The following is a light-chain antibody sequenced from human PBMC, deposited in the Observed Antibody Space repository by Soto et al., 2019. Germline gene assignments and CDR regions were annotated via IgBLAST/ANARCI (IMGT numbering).Light chain of an antibody. CDR2: LGS. V-gene: IGKV2-28*01. CDR3: IQALQTSYT. CDR1: QSLLHSNGYNY. Sequence: DIVMTQSPLSLPVTPGEPASISCRSSQSLLHSNGYNYLDWYLQKPGQSPQLLIYLGSNRASGVPDRFSGSGLGTDFTLKISRVEAEDVGVYYCIQALQTSYTFGRGTKLEIK. J-gene: IGKJ2*01.